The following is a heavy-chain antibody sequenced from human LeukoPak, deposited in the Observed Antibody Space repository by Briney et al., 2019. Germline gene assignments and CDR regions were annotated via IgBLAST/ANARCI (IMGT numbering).Heavy chain of an antibody. CDR2: IYYSGST. V-gene: IGHV4-59*01. J-gene: IGHJ4*02. D-gene: IGHD3-10*01. CDR1: GGSISSYY. CDR3: ARDAHPYGSGSYLFDY. Sequence: SETLSLTCTVSGGSISSYYWSWIRQPPGKGLEWIGYIYYSGSTNYNPSLTTRVTISVDTSKNQFSLKLSSVTAADTAVYYCARDAHPYGSGSYLFDYWGQGTLVTVSS.